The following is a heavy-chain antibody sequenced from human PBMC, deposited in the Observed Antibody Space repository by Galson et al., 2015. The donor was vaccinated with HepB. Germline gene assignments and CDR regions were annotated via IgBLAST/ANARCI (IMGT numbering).Heavy chain of an antibody. V-gene: IGHV1-8*02. CDR3: ARVFDELGRHDY. CDR1: GYTFTNYG. CDR2: MNPNSGNT. D-gene: IGHD3-10*01. Sequence: SVKVSCKASGYTFTNYGINWARQAPGQGLEWMGWMNPNSGNTGYAQKFQGRVTMTRNTSISTAYMELSSLRSEDTAVYYCARVFDELGRHDYWGQGTLVTVSS. J-gene: IGHJ4*02.